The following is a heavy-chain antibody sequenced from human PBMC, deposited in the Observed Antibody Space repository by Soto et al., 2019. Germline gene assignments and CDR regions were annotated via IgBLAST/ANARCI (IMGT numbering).Heavy chain of an antibody. CDR2: IYHSGST. D-gene: IGHD2-2*01. J-gene: IGHJ6*02. CDR1: GGSISSGGYS. Sequence: QLQLQESGSGLVKPSQTLSLTCAVSGGSISSGGYSWSWIRQPPGQGLEWTGYIYHSGSTYYNPSLKRRVTISVDRSKNQFSLKVSSVTAADTAVYYCARGTVPPYYYGMDVWGQGTTVTVSS. V-gene: IGHV4-30-2*01. CDR3: ARGTVPPYYYGMDV.